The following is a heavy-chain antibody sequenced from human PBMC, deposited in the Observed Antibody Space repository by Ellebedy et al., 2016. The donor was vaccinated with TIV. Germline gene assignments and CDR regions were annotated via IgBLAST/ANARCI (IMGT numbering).Heavy chain of an antibody. V-gene: IGHV3-66*01. CDR2: IYSDGAT. D-gene: IGHD2-15*01. CDR1: GFTFTTYD. Sequence: GESLKISCVVSGFTFTTYDMSWVRQAPGKGLEWLSAIYSDGATYYADSVKHRLTISRDNSKNTVSLQMNSLRAEDTAVYYCASIRTDNDYWGQGTLVIVSS. J-gene: IGHJ4*02. CDR3: ASIRTDNDY.